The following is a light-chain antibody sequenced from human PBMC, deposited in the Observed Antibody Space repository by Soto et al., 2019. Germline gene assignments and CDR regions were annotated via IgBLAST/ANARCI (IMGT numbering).Light chain of an antibody. Sequence: AVVTPEPALSVSPGGTVTLPCGSRTGHVTNAHYPDWLHHTPCQATRTLIYDITNRHAWTPDQFASSLLGGKDALILSGAQPDNEAEYYCLITYNGPSVLGAGPKVTV. CDR3: LITYNGPSV. V-gene: IGLV7-46*01. CDR2: DIT. J-gene: IGLJ1*01. CDR1: TGHVTNAHY.